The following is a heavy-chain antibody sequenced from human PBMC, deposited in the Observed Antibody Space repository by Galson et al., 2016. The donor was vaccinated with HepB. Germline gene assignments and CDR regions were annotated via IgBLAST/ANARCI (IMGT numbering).Heavy chain of an antibody. CDR1: GFSLSTSGVG. CDR2: IYWDDDK. Sequence: PALVKPTQTLTLTCTFSGFSLSTSGVGVGWIRQPPGKALEWLALIYWDDDKRYSPSLKSRLTITKDTSKNHVVLTMTNMDPVDTATYYCAHWRPCYGSGSYYLADYWGQGTLVTVSS. D-gene: IGHD3-10*01. J-gene: IGHJ4*02. CDR3: AHWRPCYGSGSYYLADY. V-gene: IGHV2-5*02.